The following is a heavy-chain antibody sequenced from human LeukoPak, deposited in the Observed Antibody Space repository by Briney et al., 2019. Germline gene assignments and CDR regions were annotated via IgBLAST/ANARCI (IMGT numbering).Heavy chain of an antibody. CDR1: GGTFSSYA. CDR3: ARDLAAPAGGDYGYYYYGMDV. D-gene: IGHD6-13*01. CDR2: IIPIFGTA. V-gene: IGHV1-69*13. J-gene: IGHJ6*02. Sequence: SVKVSCKASGGTFSSYAISWVRQAPGQGLEWMGGIIPIFGTANYAQKFQGRVTITADESTSTAYMELSSLRSEDTAVYYCARDLAAPAGGDYGYYYYGMDVWGQGTTVTVFS.